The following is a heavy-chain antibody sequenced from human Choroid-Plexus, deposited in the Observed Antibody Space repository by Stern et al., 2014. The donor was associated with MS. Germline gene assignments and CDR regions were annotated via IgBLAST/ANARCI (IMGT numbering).Heavy chain of an antibody. CDR2: VSYDGSNK. J-gene: IGHJ5*02. D-gene: IGHD2/OR15-2a*01. V-gene: IGHV3-30*18. CDR1: GFTFGSCA. CDR3: AKDRQYLTYFFDH. Sequence: QVQLVESGGGVVKPGRPLRLSCVASGFTFGSCAMHWVRQAPGKGLEWVAGVSYDGSNKYYADSVKGRFPISRDNSQNTLYMQMSSLRPEDTAVYYCAKDRQYLTYFFDHWGQGSLFTVSS.